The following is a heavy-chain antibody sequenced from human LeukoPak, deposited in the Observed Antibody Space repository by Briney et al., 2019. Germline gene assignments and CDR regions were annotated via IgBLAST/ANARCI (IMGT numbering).Heavy chain of an antibody. CDR2: ISAYNGNT. V-gene: IGHV1-18*01. CDR3: ARDTIAAAGPSDFDY. CDR1: GYTFTSYG. Sequence: ASVKVSCKASGYTFTSYGISWVRQAPGQGLERMGWISAYNGNTNYAQKLQGRVTMTTDTSTSTAYMELRSLRSDDTAVYYCARDTIAAAGPSDFDYWGQGTLVTVSS. D-gene: IGHD6-13*01. J-gene: IGHJ4*02.